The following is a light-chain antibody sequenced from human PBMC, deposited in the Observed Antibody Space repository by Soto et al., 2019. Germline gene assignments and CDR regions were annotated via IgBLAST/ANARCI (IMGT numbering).Light chain of an antibody. J-gene: IGKJ5*01. CDR3: QQSYSTPIT. CDR2: AAS. V-gene: IGKV1-39*01. CDR1: QNITNC. Sequence: DIQMTQSPSSLCSSVGARVSITCRASQNITNCLNWYHQQPGKAPRLLIYAASSLQSGVPSRFSGSGSGTDFTLTISGLQPGDFAAYYCQQSYSTPITFGQGTRLE.